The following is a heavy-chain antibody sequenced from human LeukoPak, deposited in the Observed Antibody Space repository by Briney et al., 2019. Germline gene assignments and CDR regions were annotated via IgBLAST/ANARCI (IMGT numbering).Heavy chain of an antibody. CDR2: IYHSGST. Sequence: SSETLSLTCAVSGGSISSGGYSWNWIRQPPGKDLEWIGYIYHSGSTYYNPSLKSRVTISVDTSKNQFSLKLSSVTAADTAVYYCARAQREQWLVFDYWGQGTLVTVSS. CDR1: GGSISSGGYS. J-gene: IGHJ4*02. D-gene: IGHD6-19*01. CDR3: ARAQREQWLVFDY. V-gene: IGHV4-30-2*01.